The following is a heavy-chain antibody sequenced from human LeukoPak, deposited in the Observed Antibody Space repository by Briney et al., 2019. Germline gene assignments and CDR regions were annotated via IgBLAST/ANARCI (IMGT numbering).Heavy chain of an antibody. CDR1: GGSISSGSYY. J-gene: IGHJ4*02. CDR2: IYTSGST. D-gene: IGHD5-18*01. Sequence: SETLSLTCTVSGGSISSGSYYWSWIRQPAGKGLEWIGRIYTSGSTNYNPSLKGRVTISVDTSKNQFSLKLSSVTAADTAVYYCARLRLWFDYWGQGTLVTVSS. V-gene: IGHV4-61*02. CDR3: ARLRLWFDY.